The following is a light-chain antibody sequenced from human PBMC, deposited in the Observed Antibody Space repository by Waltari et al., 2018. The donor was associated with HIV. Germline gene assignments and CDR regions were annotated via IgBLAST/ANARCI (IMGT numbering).Light chain of an antibody. CDR2: KDI. Sequence: SYELTQPSSVSVSPGQTARITCSGDGLAKRYVRLFQQKPGQAPVLVIYKDIERPSGIPERFSGSSSGTTGTLTISGAQVEDEADYYCLSAADNNLGVFGGGTKVTVL. CDR1: GLAKRY. CDR3: LSAADNNLGV. V-gene: IGLV3-27*01. J-gene: IGLJ3*02.